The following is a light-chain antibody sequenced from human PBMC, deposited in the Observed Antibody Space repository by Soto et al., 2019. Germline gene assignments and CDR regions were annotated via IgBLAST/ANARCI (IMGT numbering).Light chain of an antibody. CDR1: QTVRNN. CDR2: GAS. CDR3: QQYNTWPRT. J-gene: IGKJ1*01. V-gene: IGKV3-15*01. Sequence: DIVLTQSPGTLSLSPGERATLSCRASQTVRNNYLAWYQQKPGQAPRLLIYGASTRATGIPARFSGSGSGTEFTLTISSLQSEDFAVYYCQQYNTWPRTFGQGTKVDIK.